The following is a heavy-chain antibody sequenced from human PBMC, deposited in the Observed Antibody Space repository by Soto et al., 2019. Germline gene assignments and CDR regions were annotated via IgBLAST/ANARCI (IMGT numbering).Heavy chain of an antibody. V-gene: IGHV3-15*01. D-gene: IGHD3-10*01. CDR2: IKSKTDGGTT. CDR3: ARDRGYRDSFDI. Sequence: PGGSLRLSCAASGFTFSNAWMIWFRQAPGKGLEWVGRIKSKTDGGTTDYAAPVKGRFTISRDASKNTLYLQMNSLKTEDTAVYYCARDRGYRDSFDIWGQGTLVTVSS. J-gene: IGHJ3*02. CDR1: GFTFSNAW.